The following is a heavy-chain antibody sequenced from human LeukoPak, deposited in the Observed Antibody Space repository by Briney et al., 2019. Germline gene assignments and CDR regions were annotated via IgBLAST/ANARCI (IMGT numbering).Heavy chain of an antibody. CDR3: ASLWFGDYYGMDV. J-gene: IGHJ6*02. V-gene: IGHV1-8*02. D-gene: IGHD3-10*01. CDR1: VYTFTDYY. Sequence: ASVKVSCKSSVYTFTDYYMHWVRQAPGQEVEGVGWINPNSGNTGYAQKFQGRVTMTKNTSISTAYMELGRLRSEGTAVYYCASLWFGDYYGMDVWGQGTTVTVSS. CDR2: INPNSGNT.